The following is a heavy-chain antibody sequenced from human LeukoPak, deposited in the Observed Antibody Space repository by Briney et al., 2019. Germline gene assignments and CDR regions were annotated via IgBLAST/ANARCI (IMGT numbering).Heavy chain of an antibody. V-gene: IGHV4-59*12. D-gene: IGHD6-13*01. Sequence: PSETLSLTCTVSGGPISTYYWSWFRQFPGKGLEWIGYFGDSGSTDYNPALKSRVTISVDTSRKQFFLTLGSVTAADTAVYFCARDHIALGAAAKKDALDFWGQGTAVIVSS. CDR1: GGPISTYY. J-gene: IGHJ3*01. CDR3: ARDHIALGAAAKKDALDF. CDR2: FGDSGST.